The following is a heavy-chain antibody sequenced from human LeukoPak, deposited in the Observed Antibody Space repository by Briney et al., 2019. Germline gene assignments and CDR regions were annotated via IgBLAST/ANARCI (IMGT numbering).Heavy chain of an antibody. D-gene: IGHD6-13*01. CDR2: INPNSGGT. CDR1: GYTFTAFY. V-gene: IGHV1-2*06. Sequence: ASVKVSCKASGYTFTAFYMHWVRQAPGQGLEWMGRINPNSGGTKYAQKFQGRVTMTTDTSINTAYLELSRLRSDDTAVYYCARGYSSSWLDYWDQGTLVTVSS. J-gene: IGHJ4*02. CDR3: ARGYSSSWLDY.